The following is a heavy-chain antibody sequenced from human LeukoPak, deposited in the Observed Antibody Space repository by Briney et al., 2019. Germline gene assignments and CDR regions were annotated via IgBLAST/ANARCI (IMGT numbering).Heavy chain of an antibody. V-gene: IGHV1-2*02. CDR1: GYTFTGYY. J-gene: IGHJ4*02. CDR3: ARGQLLWFGELSDDY. CDR2: INPNSGGT. Sequence: ASVKVSCKASGYTFTGYYMHWVRQAPGQGLEWMGWINPNSGGTNYAQKFQGRVTMTRDTSISTAYMELSRLRSDDTAVYYCARGQLLWFGELSDDYWGQGTLVTVSS. D-gene: IGHD3-10*01.